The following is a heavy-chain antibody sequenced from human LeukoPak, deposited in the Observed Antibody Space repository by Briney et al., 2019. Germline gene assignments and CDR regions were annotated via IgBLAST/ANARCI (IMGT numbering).Heavy chain of an antibody. CDR3: AATIKRDFGDTNLDY. D-gene: IGHD4-17*01. CDR1: DGSISNYY. CDR2: IYTSGST. Sequence: SETLSLTCTVSDGSISNYYWSWIRQPAGKALEWIGRIYTSGSTNYNPSLKSRVTISVDKSKNQFSLRLSSVTAADTAVYYCAATIKRDFGDTNLDYWGQGTLVTVSS. V-gene: IGHV4-4*07. J-gene: IGHJ4*02.